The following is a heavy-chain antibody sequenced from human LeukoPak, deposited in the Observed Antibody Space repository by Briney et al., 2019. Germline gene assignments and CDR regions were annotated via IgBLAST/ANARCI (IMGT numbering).Heavy chain of an antibody. D-gene: IGHD3-3*01. CDR2: TYYRSKWYN. Sequence: SQTLSLTCAISGDSVSSNSAAWNWIRQSPSRGLEWLGRTYYRSKWYNDYAVSVKSRITINPDTSKNQFSLQLNSVTPEDTAVYYCAREDRNYDFWSGYTSFDYWGQGTLVTVSS. CDR1: GDSVSSNSAA. CDR3: AREDRNYDFWSGYTSFDY. V-gene: IGHV6-1*01. J-gene: IGHJ4*02.